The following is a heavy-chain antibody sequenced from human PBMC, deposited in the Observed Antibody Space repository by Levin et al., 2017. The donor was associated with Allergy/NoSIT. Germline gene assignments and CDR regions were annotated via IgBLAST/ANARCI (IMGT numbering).Heavy chain of an antibody. CDR1: GGTFSSYA. CDR3: ARGVLNDPLSYSSGYGMDV. J-gene: IGHJ6*02. CDR2: IIPIFGTA. Sequence: KISCKASGGTFSSYAISWVRQAPGQGLEWMGGIIPIFGTANYAQKFQGRVTITADESTSTAYMELSSLRSEDTAVYYCARGVLNDPLSYSSGYGMDVWGQGTTVTVSS. D-gene: IGHD6-19*01. V-gene: IGHV1-69*01.